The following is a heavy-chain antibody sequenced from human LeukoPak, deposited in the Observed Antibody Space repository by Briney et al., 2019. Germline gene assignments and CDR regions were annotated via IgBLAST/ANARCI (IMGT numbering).Heavy chain of an antibody. V-gene: IGHV1-69*06. J-gene: IGHJ4*02. CDR3: ASRPSSIAARPFNY. Sequence: GASVKVSCKASGYTFTNSYIHWVRQAPGQGLEWMGGIIPIFGTANYAQKFQGRVTITADKSTSTAYMELSSLRSEDTAVYYCASRPSSIAARPFNYWGQGTLVTVSS. CDR1: GYTFTNSY. CDR2: IIPIFGTA. D-gene: IGHD6-6*01.